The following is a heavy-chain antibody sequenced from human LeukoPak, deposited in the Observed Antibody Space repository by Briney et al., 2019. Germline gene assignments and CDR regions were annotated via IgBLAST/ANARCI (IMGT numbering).Heavy chain of an antibody. J-gene: IGHJ1*01. Sequence: SETLSLTCTVSGGSISSSSYYWGWIRQPPGKGLEWIGSIYYSGSTYYNPSLKSRVTISVDTSKNQFSLKLSSVTAADTAVYYCARRSTSGYYREYFYHWGQGTLVIVSS. CDR3: ARRSTSGYYREYFYH. CDR2: IYYSGST. CDR1: GGSISSSSYY. D-gene: IGHD3-22*01. V-gene: IGHV4-39*01.